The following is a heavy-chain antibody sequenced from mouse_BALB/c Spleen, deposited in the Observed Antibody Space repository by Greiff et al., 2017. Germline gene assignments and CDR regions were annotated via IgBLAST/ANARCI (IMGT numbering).Heavy chain of an antibody. CDR2: ISSGGSYT. J-gene: IGHJ1*01. V-gene: IGHV5-6-4*01. D-gene: IGHD1-1*01. CDR3: TRARDNDYGSSPYWYFDV. Sequence: EVQLVESGGGLVKPGGSLKLSCAASGFTFSSYTMSWVRQTPEKRLEWVATISSGGSYTYYPDSVKGRFTISRDNAKNTLYLQMSSLKSEDTAMYYCTRARDNDYGSSPYWYFDVWGAGTTVTVSS. CDR1: GFTFSSYT.